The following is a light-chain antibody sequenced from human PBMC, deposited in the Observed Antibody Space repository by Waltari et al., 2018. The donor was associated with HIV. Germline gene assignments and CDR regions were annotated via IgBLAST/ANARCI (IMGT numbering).Light chain of an antibody. V-gene: IGKV3-20*01. CDR1: QSVGSNY. CDR2: AAS. CDR3: QQYAGSPWT. Sequence: ELVLTQSPGTLSLSPGESTTLSCRASQSVGSNYLAWYQQKPGQAPRLLIYAASSRATGIPDRFSGSGSGTDFTLTITRLEPEDFAVYYCQQYAGSPWTFGQGTKVEIK. J-gene: IGKJ1*01.